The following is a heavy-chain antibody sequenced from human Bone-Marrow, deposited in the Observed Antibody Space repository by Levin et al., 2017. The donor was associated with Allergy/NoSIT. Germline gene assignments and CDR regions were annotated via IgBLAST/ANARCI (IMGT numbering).Heavy chain of an antibody. D-gene: IGHD2-2*01. J-gene: IGHJ4*02. Sequence: GESLKISCAASGFTFSSYAMSWVRQAPGKGLEWVSAISGSGGSTYYADSVKGRFTISRDNSKNTLYLQMNSLRAEDTAVYYCISIVVVPAAKGYWGQGTLVTVSS. CDR3: ISIVVVPAAKGY. CDR2: ISGSGGST. V-gene: IGHV3-23*01. CDR1: GFTFSSYA.